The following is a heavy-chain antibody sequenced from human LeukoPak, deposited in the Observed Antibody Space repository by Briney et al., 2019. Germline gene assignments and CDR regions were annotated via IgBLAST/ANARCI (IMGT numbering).Heavy chain of an antibody. CDR1: GYTFTAYY. D-gene: IGHD5-12*01. V-gene: IGHV1-2*02. Sequence: ASAKVSCKASGYTFTAYYMHWVRQAPGQGLEWMGWINPNSGDTNYAQKFQGRVTMTRDTSISTAYMELSSLRLDDTAVYYCARDKWLRDYWGQGTLVTVSS. CDR2: INPNSGDT. J-gene: IGHJ4*02. CDR3: ARDKWLRDY.